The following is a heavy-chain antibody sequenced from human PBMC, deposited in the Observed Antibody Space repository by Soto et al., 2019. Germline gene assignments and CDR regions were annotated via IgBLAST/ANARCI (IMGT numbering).Heavy chain of an antibody. J-gene: IGHJ4*02. V-gene: IGHV3-74*01. CDR3: ARDHPSDTAMVSAPGY. CDR1: GFTFSSYW. Sequence: EVQLVESGGGLVQPGGSLRLSCAASGFTFSSYWMHWVRQAPGKGLVWVSRINSDGSSTSYADSVKGRFTISRDNAKNPLYLKMHSLRAEDTAVYYCARDHPSDTAMVSAPGYWGQGTLVTVSS. D-gene: IGHD5-18*01. CDR2: INSDGSST.